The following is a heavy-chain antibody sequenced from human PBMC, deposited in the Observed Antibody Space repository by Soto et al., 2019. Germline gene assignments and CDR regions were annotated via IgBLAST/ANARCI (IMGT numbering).Heavy chain of an antibody. D-gene: IGHD3-3*01. Sequence: GGSLRLYCAAAGFTFSSYSMNWVLKAPGKGLEWVSYISSSSSTIYYADSVKGRFTISRDNAKNSLYLQMNSLRDEDTAVYYCARITIFGVVIVNYYYYVMDVWGQGTTVTVSS. V-gene: IGHV3-48*02. CDR2: ISSSSSTI. CDR1: GFTFSSYS. CDR3: ARITIFGVVIVNYYYYVMDV. J-gene: IGHJ6*02.